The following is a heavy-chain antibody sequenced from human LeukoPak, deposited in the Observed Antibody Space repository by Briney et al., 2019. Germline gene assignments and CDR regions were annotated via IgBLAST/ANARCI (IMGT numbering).Heavy chain of an antibody. V-gene: IGHV4-34*01. CDR1: GGSFSGYY. CDR3: ARGSGYYGSGSYYPR. CDR2: INHSGST. Sequence: SETLSLTCAVYGGSFSGYYWSWIRQPPGKGLERIGEINHSGSTNYNPSLKSRVTISVDTSKNQFSLKLSSVTAADTAVYYCARGSGYYGSGSYYPRWGQGTLVTVSS. D-gene: IGHD3-10*01. J-gene: IGHJ4*02.